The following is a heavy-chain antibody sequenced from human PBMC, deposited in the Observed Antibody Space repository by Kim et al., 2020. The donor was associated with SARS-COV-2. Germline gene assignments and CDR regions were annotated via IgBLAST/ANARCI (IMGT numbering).Heavy chain of an antibody. V-gene: IGHV1-69*13. CDR3: ARGVGYGDYPSDYYDSSGYYYFDY. CDR1: GGTFSSYA. CDR2: IIPIFGTA. J-gene: IGHJ4*02. Sequence: SVKVSCKASGGTFSSYAISWVRQAPGQGLEWMGGIIPIFGTANYAQKFQGRVTITADESTSTAYMELSSLRSEDTAVYYCARGVGYGDYPSDYYDSSGYYYFDYWGQGTLVTVSS. D-gene: IGHD3-22*01.